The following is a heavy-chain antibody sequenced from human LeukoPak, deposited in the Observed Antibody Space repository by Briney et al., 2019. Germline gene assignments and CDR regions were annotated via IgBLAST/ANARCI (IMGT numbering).Heavy chain of an antibody. CDR2: ISSSSSTI. CDR1: GFTFSSYS. CDR3: ARDSPSVATAFDY. Sequence: PGGSLRLSCAASGFTFSSYSMNWARQAPGKGLEWVSYISSSSSTIYYADSVKGRFTISRDNAKNSLYLQMNSLRAEDTAAYYCARDSPSVATAFDYWGQGTLVTVSS. J-gene: IGHJ4*02. D-gene: IGHD5-12*01. V-gene: IGHV3-48*01.